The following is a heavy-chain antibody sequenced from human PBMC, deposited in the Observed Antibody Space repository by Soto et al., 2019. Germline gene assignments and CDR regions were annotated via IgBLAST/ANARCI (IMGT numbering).Heavy chain of an antibody. CDR2: IIPIYGKA. V-gene: IGHV1-69*13. CDR1: GCTFSRYA. J-gene: IGHJ5*02. CDR3: ARAIVGPPTTGWLDP. D-gene: IGHD1-26*01. Sequence: GASVKVSCKASGCTFSRYAISWVRQAPGQGLEWMGGIIPIYGKANYAQKFQGRVTITADASTSTAYMELSSLRFEDTAVYYCARAIVGPPTTGWLDPWGQGTLVTVSS.